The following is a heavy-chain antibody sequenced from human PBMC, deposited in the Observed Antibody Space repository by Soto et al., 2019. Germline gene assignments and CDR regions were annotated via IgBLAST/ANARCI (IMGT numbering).Heavy chain of an antibody. V-gene: IGHV3-23*01. CDR3: AKNPLSSIAAAVGY. J-gene: IGHJ4*02. CDR2: ISGSGGST. Sequence: GGSLRLSCAASGFTFSSYAMSWVRQAPGKGLEWVSAISGSGGSTYYADSVKGRFTISRDNSKNTLYLQMNSLRAEDTAVYYCAKNPLSSIAAAVGYWGQGTLVTVSS. D-gene: IGHD6-13*01. CDR1: GFTFSSYA.